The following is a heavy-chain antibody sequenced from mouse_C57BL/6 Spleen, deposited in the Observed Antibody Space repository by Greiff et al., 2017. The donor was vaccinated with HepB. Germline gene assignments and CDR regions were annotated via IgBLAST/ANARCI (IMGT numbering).Heavy chain of an antibody. CDR3: TSPSMRVTPHWYCDV. D-gene: IGHD2-3*01. CDR1: GFNIKDDY. V-gene: IGHV14-4*01. J-gene: IGHJ1*03. Sequence: EVQLQQSGAELVRPGASVKLSCTASGFNIKDDYMHWVKQRPEQGLEWIGWIDPENGDTEYAPKFQGKATITADTSPNTAYLQLSSLTSEDTAVYYCTSPSMRVTPHWYCDVWGTGTTVTVSS. CDR2: IDPENGDT.